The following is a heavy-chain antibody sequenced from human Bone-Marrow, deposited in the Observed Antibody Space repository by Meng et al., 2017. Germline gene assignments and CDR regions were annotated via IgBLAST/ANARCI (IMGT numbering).Heavy chain of an antibody. Sequence: QVQLQESGPGRGKPSQTLSLTCTVSGGSISSGGYYWSWIRQHPGKGLEWIGYIYYSGSTYYNPSLKSRVTISVDTSKNQFSLKLSSVTAADTAVYYCARALGGPGYGSGSLNWFDPWGQGTLVTVSS. D-gene: IGHD3-10*01. J-gene: IGHJ5*02. CDR3: ARALGGPGYGSGSLNWFDP. CDR2: IYYSGST. CDR1: GGSISSGGYY. V-gene: IGHV4-31*03.